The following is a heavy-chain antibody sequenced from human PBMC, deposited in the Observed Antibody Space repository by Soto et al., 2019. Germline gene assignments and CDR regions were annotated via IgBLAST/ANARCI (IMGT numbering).Heavy chain of an antibody. V-gene: IGHV4-61*01. Sequence: SSETLSLTCTVSGGSVSSGRYCWSWIRQPPGKGLEWIGYIYYSGLTNYSPSLKSRVAISINTSKNQFSMILSSVTAGDTAVYYCVRTPTSPRRFDSWGQGSLVTVSS. J-gene: IGHJ5*01. CDR1: GGSVSSGRYC. CDR3: VRTPTSPRRFDS. D-gene: IGHD2-15*01. CDR2: IYYSGLT.